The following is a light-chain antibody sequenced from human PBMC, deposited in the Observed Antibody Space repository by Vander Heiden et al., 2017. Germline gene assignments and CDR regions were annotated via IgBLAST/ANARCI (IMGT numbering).Light chain of an antibody. CDR2: SNN. CDR1: SSNIGSNT. CDR3: AAWDDSLNGLV. J-gene: IGLJ1*01. Sequence: QSVLTQPPSASGTPGQRVTISCSGSSSNIGSNTVNWYQQLPGTAPKLLIYSNNQRPSGVPDRFAGSKAGTSASPATSGLQSEDEAEYYWAAWDDSLNGLVFGTGTKVTVL. V-gene: IGLV1-44*01.